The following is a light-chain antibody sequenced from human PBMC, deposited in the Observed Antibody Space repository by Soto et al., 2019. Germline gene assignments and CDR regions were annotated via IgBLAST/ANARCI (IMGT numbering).Light chain of an antibody. J-gene: IGLJ2*01. CDR2: EVS. CDR1: SSDVGGYNY. CDR3: SSYTSSSTLV. V-gene: IGLV2-14*01. Sequence: QSVLTQPASVSGSPGQSITISCTGTSSDVGGYNYVSWYQQHPGKAPKLMIYEVSNRPSGVSNRFSGSKSGNTASLTISGLQAEDGADYYCSSYTSSSTLVFGGGTQLTVL.